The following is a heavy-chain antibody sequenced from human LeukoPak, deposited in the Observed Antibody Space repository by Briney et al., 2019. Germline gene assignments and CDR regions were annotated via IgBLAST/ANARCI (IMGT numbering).Heavy chain of an antibody. V-gene: IGHV1-24*01. Sequence: AXXKVSCKVSGYTLNELSMHWVRQAPGKGLEWMGGFDPEDGETTYAQKLQGRVTMTEDTSTDPAYMELSSLTSHDTAVYFCATGARGWTVFHHWGQGTLVTVSS. D-gene: IGHD6-19*01. CDR3: ATGARGWTVFHH. CDR1: GYTLNELS. CDR2: FDPEDGET. J-gene: IGHJ4*02.